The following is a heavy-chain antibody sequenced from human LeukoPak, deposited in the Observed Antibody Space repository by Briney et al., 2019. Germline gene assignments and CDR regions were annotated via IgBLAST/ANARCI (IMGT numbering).Heavy chain of an antibody. CDR2: INTNTGSP. D-gene: IGHD3-22*01. Sequence: ASVKVSCKAAGYTFDTYPMNWVRQAPGQGLEWMGWINTNTGSPTYAQGLTGRFVFSLHTSVSTAFLQINSLKAEDTALYYCVRGIDTTGYFNSWGQGTLVTVSS. J-gene: IGHJ5*01. CDR3: VRGIDTTGYFNS. CDR1: GYTFDTYP. V-gene: IGHV7-4-1*02.